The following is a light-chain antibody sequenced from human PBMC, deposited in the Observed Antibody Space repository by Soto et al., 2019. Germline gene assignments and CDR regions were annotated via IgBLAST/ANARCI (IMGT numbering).Light chain of an antibody. J-gene: IGKJ1*01. Sequence: EIVLTQSPGTLSLSPGERATLSCRASQSVSSSYLAWYQQKPGQAPGLLIYGSSSRATGIPDRFRGSGSGTDFTLTISRLEPEDFAVYYCHQYGGSPRTLGQGTKVEIK. V-gene: IGKV3-20*01. CDR1: QSVSSSY. CDR2: GSS. CDR3: HQYGGSPRT.